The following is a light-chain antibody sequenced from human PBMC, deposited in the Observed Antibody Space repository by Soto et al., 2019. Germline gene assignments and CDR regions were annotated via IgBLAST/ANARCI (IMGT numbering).Light chain of an antibody. CDR3: QQYGSSLT. J-gene: IGKJ4*01. CDR2: GAS. V-gene: IGKV3-20*01. CDR1: QSVSSSY. Sequence: EIVLTQSPGTLSLSPGERATLSCRASQSVSSSYLDWYQQKPGQAPRLFIYGASSRGTGIPARFGGSGSGTDFSLTISRLQPEEFAVYYGQQYGSSLTFSGVTQVEIK.